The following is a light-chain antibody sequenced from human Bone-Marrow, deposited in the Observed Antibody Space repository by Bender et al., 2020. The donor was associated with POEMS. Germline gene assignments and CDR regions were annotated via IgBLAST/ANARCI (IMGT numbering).Light chain of an antibody. V-gene: IGLV2-23*02. CDR3: CSYTSSDTWV. CDR1: SRDIGFYNF. J-gene: IGLJ3*02. CDR2: EVT. Sequence: QSALTQPPSASGSLGQSVTISCSGTSRDIGFYNFVSWYQQHPGEAPRLLIYEVTRRPSGISNHFSGSKSGNTASLTISGLQAEDEANYLCCSYTSSDTWVFGGGTKVTVL.